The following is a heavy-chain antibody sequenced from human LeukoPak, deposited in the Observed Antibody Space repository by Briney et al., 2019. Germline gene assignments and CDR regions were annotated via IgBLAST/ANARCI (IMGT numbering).Heavy chain of an antibody. CDR1: GGSFSGYY. CDR3: ARVGWGSTSSPYYYYYMDV. CDR2: IYTSGST. V-gene: IGHV4-4*07. Sequence: PETLSLTCALSGGSFSGYYWSWIRQPAGRGLGWVGRIYTSGSTNYNPSPKSRVTISVDTSKNQFSLKRSSMTAADTAVYYCARVGWGSTSSPYYYYYMDVWGKGTSVTAPS. D-gene: IGHD2-2*01. J-gene: IGHJ6*03.